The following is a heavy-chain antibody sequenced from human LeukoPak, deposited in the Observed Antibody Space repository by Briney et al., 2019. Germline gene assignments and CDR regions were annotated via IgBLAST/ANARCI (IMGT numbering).Heavy chain of an antibody. CDR3: AKRTMSAFDS. CDR2: ISGSGNGT. Sequence: GSLRLSCTASGFTFRTYAMNWVRQAPGKGLEWLSGISGSGNGTYIISRDNSKNMVYLQMNSLTVEDTATYYCAKRTMSAFDSWGQGTLLIVSS. D-gene: IGHD5-24*01. CDR1: GFTFRTYA. J-gene: IGHJ4*02. V-gene: IGHV3-23*01.